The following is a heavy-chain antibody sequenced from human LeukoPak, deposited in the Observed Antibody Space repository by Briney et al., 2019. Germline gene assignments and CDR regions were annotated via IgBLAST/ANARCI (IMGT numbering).Heavy chain of an antibody. CDR1: GFTFTSYW. CDR3: VRRGQQLNY. Sequence: GGSLRLSCAASGFTFTSYWMNWVRQAPGKGLEWVANIKQGGSEKIYVDSVKGRFTISRDNAKNSLYLQMNSLRAEDTAVYYCVRRGQQLNYWGQGTLVTVSS. D-gene: IGHD6-13*01. CDR2: IKQGGSEK. V-gene: IGHV3-7*03. J-gene: IGHJ4*02.